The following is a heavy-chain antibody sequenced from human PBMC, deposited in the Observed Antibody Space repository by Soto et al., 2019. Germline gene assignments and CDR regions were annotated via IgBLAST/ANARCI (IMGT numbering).Heavy chain of an antibody. Sequence: QVQLQESGPGLVKPSQTLSLTCTVSGGSISSGGYYWSWIRQHPGKGLEWIGYIYYSGSTYYNXXXXXXXXXXXXXXXXXXXXXXXXXXXXXXXXXXXXRXXGKEYSYGYWFDPWGQGTLVTV. V-gene: IGHV4-31*01. CDR3: XRXXGKEYSYGYWFDP. CDR2: IYYSGST. J-gene: IGHJ5*02. CDR1: GGSISSGGYY.